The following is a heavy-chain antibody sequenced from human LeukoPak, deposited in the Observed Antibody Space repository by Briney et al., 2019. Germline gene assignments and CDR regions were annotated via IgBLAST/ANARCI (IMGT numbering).Heavy chain of an antibody. D-gene: IGHD5-12*01. V-gene: IGHV3-23*01. CDR3: AKSSSGYARSPFDY. CDR1: GFTFSSYA. J-gene: IGHJ4*02. Sequence: GGSLRLSCAASGFTFSSYAMSWVRQAAGKGLEWVSAISGSGGSTYYADSVKGRFTISRDNSKNTLKLQMNSLRAEDTAVYYCAKSSSGYARSPFDYWGQGTLVTVSS. CDR2: ISGSGGST.